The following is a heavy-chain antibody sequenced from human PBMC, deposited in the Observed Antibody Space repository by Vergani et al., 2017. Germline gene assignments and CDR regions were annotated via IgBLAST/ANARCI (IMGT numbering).Heavy chain of an antibody. CDR1: GFTFISYD. Sequence: QVQLVESGGGVVQPGGSLRLSCAASGFTFISYDIHLVRQAPGKGLGWVAFIRYDGSNKYYGDSVKDRFTISRDNSKNTVYLQMNSLRTEDTALYYCAKNSGSGAPDYWGQGTLVTVSS. V-gene: IGHV3-30*02. J-gene: IGHJ4*02. D-gene: IGHD3-10*01. CDR3: AKNSGSGAPDY. CDR2: IRYDGSNK.